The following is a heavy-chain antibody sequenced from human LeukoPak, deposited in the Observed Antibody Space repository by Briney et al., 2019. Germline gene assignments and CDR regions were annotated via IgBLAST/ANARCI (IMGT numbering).Heavy chain of an antibody. CDR1: GYTFTSYY. D-gene: IGHD7-27*01. J-gene: IGHJ6*03. Sequence: ASVKVSCKASGYTFTSYYMHWVRQAPGQGLEWMGIINPSGGSTSYAQKFQGRVTITADESTSTAYMELSSLRSEDTAVYYCASSNRGKQTGSYYYYMDVWGKGTTVTISS. CDR3: ASSNRGKQTGSYYYYMDV. CDR2: INPSGGST. V-gene: IGHV1-46*01.